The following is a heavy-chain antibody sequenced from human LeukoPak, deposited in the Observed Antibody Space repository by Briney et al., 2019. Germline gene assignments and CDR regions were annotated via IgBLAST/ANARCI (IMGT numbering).Heavy chain of an antibody. Sequence: SETLSLTCTVSGGSISTYYWSWIRQPAGKGLEWIGRIYSSGSAIYNPSVDRRVTMSVDTSNNQISLKLTSVTAADTAVYYCATDRGIAAAGVDRVSGVAPLFDPWGQGTLVTVSS. V-gene: IGHV4-4*07. D-gene: IGHD6-13*01. CDR1: GGSISTYY. CDR2: IYSSGSA. CDR3: ATDRGIAAAGVDRVSGVAPLFDP. J-gene: IGHJ5*02.